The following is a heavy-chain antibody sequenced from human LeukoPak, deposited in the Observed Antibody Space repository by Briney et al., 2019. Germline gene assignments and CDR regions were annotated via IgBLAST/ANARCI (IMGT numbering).Heavy chain of an antibody. J-gene: IGHJ4*02. V-gene: IGHV3-23*01. CDR3: ARRSGDREFEY. Sequence: PGGSQRLSCAASGFTFSSYAMTWVRQAPGKGLEWVSAISGSGGSTHYTDSVKGRFTISRDNSKNILYLQMNSLRVEDTAVYYCARRSGDREFEYWGQGTLVTVSS. D-gene: IGHD7-27*01. CDR1: GFTFSSYA. CDR2: ISGSGGST.